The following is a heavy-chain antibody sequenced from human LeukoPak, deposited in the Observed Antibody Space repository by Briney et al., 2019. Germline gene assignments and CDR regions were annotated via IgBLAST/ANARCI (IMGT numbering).Heavy chain of an antibody. CDR2: IYTSGVT. CDR3: AREWTSGDGSGYPYYFDY. Sequence: PSETLSLTCTVSGGSMSSFYWDWIRQPAGKGLQLIGRIYTSGVTNYNPSLKSRVTMSVDTSKNQFSLKLSSVTAADTAVYYCAREWTSGDGSGYPYYFDYWGPGTLVTVSS. V-gene: IGHV4-4*07. D-gene: IGHD3-22*01. J-gene: IGHJ4*02. CDR1: GGSMSSFY.